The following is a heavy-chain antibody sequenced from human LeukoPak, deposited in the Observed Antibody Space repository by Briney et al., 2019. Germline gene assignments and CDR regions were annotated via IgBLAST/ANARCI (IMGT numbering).Heavy chain of an antibody. CDR3: ARDREGVVVTAKGAFDI. V-gene: IGHV1-69*05. D-gene: IGHD2-21*02. Sequence: GSSVKVSCKASGGTFSSYAISWVRQAPGQRLEWMGRIIPIFGTANYAQKFQGRVTITTDESTSTAYMELSSLRSEDTAVYYCARDREGVVVTAKGAFDIWGQGTMVTVSS. CDR2: IIPIFGTA. CDR1: GGTFSSYA. J-gene: IGHJ3*02.